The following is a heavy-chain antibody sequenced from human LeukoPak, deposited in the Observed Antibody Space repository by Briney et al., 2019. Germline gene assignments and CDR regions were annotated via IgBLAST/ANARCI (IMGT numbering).Heavy chain of an antibody. J-gene: IGHJ4*02. D-gene: IGHD3-9*01. CDR2: FDPEDGKT. CDR3: ATGSAGSSTIFWIFDY. Sequence: ASVKVSCKVSGYTLTELSMHWVRQAPGKGLEWTGGFDPEDGKTIYAQKLQGRVTMTEDTSTDTDKLELSRIGSEDTAVDYCATGSAGSSTIFWIFDYWGEGTRVRVFS. CDR1: GYTLTELS. V-gene: IGHV1-24*01.